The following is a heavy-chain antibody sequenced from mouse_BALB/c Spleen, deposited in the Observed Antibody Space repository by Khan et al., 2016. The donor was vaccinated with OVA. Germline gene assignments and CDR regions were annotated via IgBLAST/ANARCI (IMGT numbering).Heavy chain of an antibody. Sequence: EVKLLESGGGLVQPGGSLKLSCAASGFDFSRYWMSWVRQAPGKGLEWSGEINPDSRTINYKPSLKDKFIISRANAKNTLYLQMSQVRYEDTALYYCARKAYYYGAMDYWGQGTSVTVAS. CDR1: GFDFSRYW. J-gene: IGHJ4*01. D-gene: IGHD1-1*01. CDR3: ARKAYYYGAMDY. CDR2: INPDSRTI. V-gene: IGHV4-1*02.